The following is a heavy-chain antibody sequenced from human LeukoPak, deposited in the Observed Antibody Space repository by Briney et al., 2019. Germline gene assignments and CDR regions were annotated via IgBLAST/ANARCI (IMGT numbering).Heavy chain of an antibody. CDR3: ARSLYYYDSSGYYPGYAFDI. D-gene: IGHD3-22*01. V-gene: IGHV1-2*02. Sequence: ASVNVSCKASGYTFTGYYMHWVRQAPGQGLEWMGWINPNSGGTNYAQKFQGRVTMTRDTSISTAYMELSRLRSDDTAVYYCARSLYYYDSSGYYPGYAFDIWGQGTMVTVSS. J-gene: IGHJ3*02. CDR2: INPNSGGT. CDR1: GYTFTGYY.